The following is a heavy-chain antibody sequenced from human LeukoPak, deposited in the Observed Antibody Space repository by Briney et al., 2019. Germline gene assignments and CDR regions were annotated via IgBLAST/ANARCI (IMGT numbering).Heavy chain of an antibody. D-gene: IGHD3-16*01. J-gene: IGHJ4*02. CDR1: GGSISSGTHY. CDR2: IYYTGIT. V-gene: IGHV4-31*03. CDR3: AASSGVTLGRF. Sequence: SETLSLTCTVSGGSISSGTHYHNWIRQHPGKGLEWIGYIYYTGITSYNPSLKSRVTMSVDMSMNQVSLKVTSLTAADTAVYYCAASSGVTLGRFWGQGALVTVSS.